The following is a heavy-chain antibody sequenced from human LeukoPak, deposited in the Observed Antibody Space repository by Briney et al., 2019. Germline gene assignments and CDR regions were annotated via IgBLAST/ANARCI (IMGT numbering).Heavy chain of an antibody. J-gene: IGHJ4*02. CDR2: IYTSGTT. CDR1: ASIVSSSY. Sequence: GGSLRLSCAASASIVSSSYMTWVRQAPGKGLECVSVIYTSGTTLYSNSVKGRFTISRDNSKNTLYLQMNSLRPEDTGVYFCARVKEKWLQPYYFDDWGQGTLVTVSS. V-gene: IGHV3-53*01. CDR3: ARVKEKWLQPYYFDD. D-gene: IGHD5-24*01.